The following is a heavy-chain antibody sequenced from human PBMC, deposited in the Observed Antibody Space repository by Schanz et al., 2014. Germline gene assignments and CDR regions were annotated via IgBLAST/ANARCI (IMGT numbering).Heavy chain of an antibody. J-gene: IGHJ6*03. CDR2: ISGSGGST. CDR3: ARVKYCTITRCYRTETEGIYYMDV. Sequence: EVQLLESGGGLVQPGGSLRLSCAASGFTFSDYWMSWVRQAPGKGPEWVSAISGSGGSTYYADSVKGRFTISRDNSKNTLYLQMKSLRAEDTAVYYCARVKYCTITRCYRTETEGIYYMDVWGKGTTVTVSS. D-gene: IGHD2-2*01. V-gene: IGHV3-23*01. CDR1: GFTFSDYW.